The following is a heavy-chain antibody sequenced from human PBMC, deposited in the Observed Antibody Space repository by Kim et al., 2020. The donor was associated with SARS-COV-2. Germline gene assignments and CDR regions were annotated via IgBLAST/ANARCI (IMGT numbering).Heavy chain of an antibody. J-gene: IGHJ4*02. D-gene: IGHD6-13*01. Sequence: QKFQGRVTITADESTSTAYMELSSLRSEDTAVYYCATGYSSCWLNYYFDYWGQGTLVTVSS. CDR3: ATGYSSCWLNYYFDY. V-gene: IGHV1-69*01.